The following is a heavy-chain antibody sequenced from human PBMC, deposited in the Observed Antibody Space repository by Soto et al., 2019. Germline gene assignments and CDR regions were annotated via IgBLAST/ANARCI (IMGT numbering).Heavy chain of an antibody. CDR3: ARMLGLRAAES. Sequence: QIQLHESCPGLVKPSETLSLTCSVSGVSISCSTSYWGWIRQSPGKGLEWVGSVYYNENTYYNPSLASRVTISLHPAKNQSSLKLRSVTAADTAVYYCARMLGLRAAESWGQGTLLTVSS. CDR1: GVSISCSTSY. V-gene: IGHV4-39*01. D-gene: IGHD2-8*01. J-gene: IGHJ1*01. CDR2: VYYNENT.